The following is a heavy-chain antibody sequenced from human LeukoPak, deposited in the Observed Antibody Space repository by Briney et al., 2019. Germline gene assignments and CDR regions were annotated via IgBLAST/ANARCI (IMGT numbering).Heavy chain of an antibody. V-gene: IGHV3-30*18. J-gene: IGHJ6*02. Sequence: GGSLRLSCAASGFTFSNAWMHWVRQAPGKGLEWVAVISYDGSNKYYADSVKGRFTISRDNSKNTLYLQMNSLRAEDTAVYYCAKDRGGAGMYYYYYYGMDVWGQGTTVTVSS. CDR3: AKDRGGAGMYYYYYYGMDV. CDR1: GFTFSNAW. CDR2: ISYDGSNK. D-gene: IGHD3-10*01.